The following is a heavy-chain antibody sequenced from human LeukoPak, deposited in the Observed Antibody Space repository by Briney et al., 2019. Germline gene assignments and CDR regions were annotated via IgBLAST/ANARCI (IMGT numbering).Heavy chain of an antibody. CDR2: ISSSGSTT. CDR3: ARDLGRFVAFGF. J-gene: IGHJ4*02. CDR1: GFTFSDYY. Sequence: GGSLRLSCAASGFTFSDYYMSWIRQAPGQGLEWVSYISSSGSTTYYADSVKGRFTISRDSAKNSLYLQMNSLRAEDTAVYYCARDLGRFVAFGFWGQGPRITVSS. V-gene: IGHV3-11*01. D-gene: IGHD3-3*01.